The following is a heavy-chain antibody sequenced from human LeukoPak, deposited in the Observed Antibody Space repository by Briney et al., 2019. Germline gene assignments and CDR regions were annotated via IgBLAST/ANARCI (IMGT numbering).Heavy chain of an antibody. CDR3: ARRAMIVVFDY. Sequence: PSETLSLTCTVSGGSISSYYWSWIRQPPGKGLEWIGYIYYSGSTNYNPSLKSRVTISVDTSKNQFSLKLSSVTAADTAVYYCARRAMIVVFDYWGQGTLVTVSS. V-gene: IGHV4-59*01. CDR1: GGSISSYY. CDR2: IYYSGST. J-gene: IGHJ4*02. D-gene: IGHD3-22*01.